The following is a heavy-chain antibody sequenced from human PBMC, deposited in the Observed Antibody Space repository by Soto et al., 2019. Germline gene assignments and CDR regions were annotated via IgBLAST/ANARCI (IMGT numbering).Heavy chain of an antibody. CDR2: IIPIFGTA. Sequence: SVKVSCKASGGTFSSYAISWVRQAPGQGLEWMGGIIPIFGTANYAQKFQGRVTITADESTSTAYMELSSLRSEDTAVYYCARFGAGAYVDVPPNYYYYGMDVWGQGTTVTVSS. D-gene: IGHD3-10*01. CDR1: GGTFSSYA. J-gene: IGHJ6*02. V-gene: IGHV1-69*13. CDR3: ARFGAGAYVDVPPNYYYYGMDV.